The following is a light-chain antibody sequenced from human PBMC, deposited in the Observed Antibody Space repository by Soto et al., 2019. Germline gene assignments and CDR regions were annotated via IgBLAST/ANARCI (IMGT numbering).Light chain of an antibody. CDR1: QSVSNW. CDR3: QQYNGYPYT. CDR2: KAS. J-gene: IGKJ2*01. V-gene: IGKV1-5*03. Sequence: DIQMTQSPSTLSASVGDRVTISCRASQSVSNWLAWYQQKPGKAPKLLINKASRLESGVPSRFSGSGSGTEFTLTISGLQPEDSATYYCQQYNGYPYTFGHGTKLEIK.